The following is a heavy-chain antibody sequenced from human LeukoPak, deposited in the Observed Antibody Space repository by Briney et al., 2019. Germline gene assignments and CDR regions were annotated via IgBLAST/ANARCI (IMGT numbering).Heavy chain of an antibody. CDR1: GYTLTELS. J-gene: IGHJ4*02. CDR3: ARVGYYESSGYYEY. Sequence: GASVKVSCKVSGYTLTELSMHWVRQAPGKGLEWMGGFDPEDGETIYAQKFQGRVTMTEDTSTDTAYMELSKLRSDDTAVYYCARVGYYESSGYYEYWGQGTLVTVSS. CDR2: FDPEDGET. V-gene: IGHV1-24*01. D-gene: IGHD3-22*01.